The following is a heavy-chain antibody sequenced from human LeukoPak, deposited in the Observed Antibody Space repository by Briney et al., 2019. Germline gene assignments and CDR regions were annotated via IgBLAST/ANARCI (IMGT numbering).Heavy chain of an antibody. V-gene: IGHV3-23*01. Sequence: GGSLRLSCAASGFTFSSYSMNWVRQAPGKGLEWVSAISGSGGSTYYADSVKGRFTISRDNSKNTLYLQMNSLRAEDTAVYYCAKGASSSWAFDYWGQGTLVTVSS. CDR3: AKGASSSWAFDY. D-gene: IGHD6-13*01. J-gene: IGHJ4*02. CDR1: GFTFSSYS. CDR2: ISGSGGST.